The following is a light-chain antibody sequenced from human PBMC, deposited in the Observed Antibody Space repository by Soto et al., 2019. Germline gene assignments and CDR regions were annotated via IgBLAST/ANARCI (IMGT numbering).Light chain of an antibody. CDR2: GPS. CDR1: QSVSSSY. CDR3: QQYGASPYT. Sequence: EIVLTQSPGTLSLSPGERATLSCRASQSVSSSYLAWYQQKPGQAPRLLIYGPSSRATGIPDRFSGSGSGTDFTLTIMRLEPEDFAVYYCQQYGASPYTFGQGTKLETK. V-gene: IGKV3-20*01. J-gene: IGKJ2*01.